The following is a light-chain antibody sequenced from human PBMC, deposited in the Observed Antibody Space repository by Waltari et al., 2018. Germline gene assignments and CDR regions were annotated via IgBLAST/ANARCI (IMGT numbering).Light chain of an antibody. Sequence: QSVLTQPPSVSGAPGQRVIISCTGSSSNIGAGYDVHWYQQFPGIAPKLLIYGNRNRPSGVPDRFSWSKSGTSASLVISGLQAEDEADYYCQFYDNTLSGSHVVFGGGTKLTVL. CDR1: SSNIGAGYD. CDR2: GNR. V-gene: IGLV1-40*01. CDR3: QFYDNTLSGSHVV. J-gene: IGLJ2*01.